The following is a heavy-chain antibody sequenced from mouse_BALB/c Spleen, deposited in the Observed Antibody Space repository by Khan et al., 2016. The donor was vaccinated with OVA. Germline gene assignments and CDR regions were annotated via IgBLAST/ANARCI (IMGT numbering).Heavy chain of an antibody. CDR2: INPNNNYT. Sequence: QVQLQQSGAELARPGASVKMSCTASGYTFTSYTIHWVRQRPGQALEWIGHINPNNNYTNYNQNFKDKATLIVDKSSSTAYMQLSSLASEDSAVXYCGIYWSDYRSDGGFAYWGQGTLVTVSA. J-gene: IGHJ3*01. V-gene: IGHV1-4*01. CDR3: GIYWSDYRSDGGFAY. D-gene: IGHD2-14*01. CDR1: GYTFTSYT.